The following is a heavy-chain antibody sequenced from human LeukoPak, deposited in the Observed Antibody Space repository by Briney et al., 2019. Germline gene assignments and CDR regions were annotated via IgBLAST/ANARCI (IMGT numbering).Heavy chain of an antibody. V-gene: IGHV3-33*06. CDR1: GFTFINYG. CDR2: IWNDGSNK. J-gene: IGHJ4*02. D-gene: IGHD3-9*01. CDR3: AKDLIIGDILTGYYTPLFDS. Sequence: GGSLRLSCAASGFTFINYGMHWVRQAPGKGLEWVAVIWNDGSNKYYADSVKGRFTISRDNSKNTVFLHMNSLRAEDTALYYCAKDLIIGDILTGYYTPLFDSWGQGTVVTVSS.